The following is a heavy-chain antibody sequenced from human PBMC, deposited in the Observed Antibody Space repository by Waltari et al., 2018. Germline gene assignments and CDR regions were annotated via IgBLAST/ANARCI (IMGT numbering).Heavy chain of an antibody. Sequence: QLVQSGAEVKKPGASVKVSCKGSGYIFSNYGVTWVRQAPGQGLEWMGGIRGYNGDAKDEEKVEGRGTMTRDTSTSTAYMEIRGLRSDDTAVYFCARDDVDSSAFGGFWGQGTQVTVSS. CDR1: GYIFSNYG. CDR2: IRGYNGDA. CDR3: ARDDVDSSAFGGF. V-gene: IGHV1-18*01. D-gene: IGHD3-16*01. J-gene: IGHJ4*02.